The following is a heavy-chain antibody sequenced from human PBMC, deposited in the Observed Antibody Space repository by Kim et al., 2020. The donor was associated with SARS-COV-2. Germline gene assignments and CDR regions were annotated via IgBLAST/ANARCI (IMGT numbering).Heavy chain of an antibody. CDR2: IHPDSGVT. D-gene: IGHD5-12*01. Sequence: ASVKVSCKTSGYTFTDYYIHWLRQAPGQGPEWMGRIHPDSGVTNYPQMFQGRVIMTRDTSINTAYMELYRLTSDDTVVYYCAAGPRDGYNRLDYWGQGTLVTVSS. CDR1: GYTFTDYY. J-gene: IGHJ4*02. CDR3: AAGPRDGYNRLDY. V-gene: IGHV1-2*05.